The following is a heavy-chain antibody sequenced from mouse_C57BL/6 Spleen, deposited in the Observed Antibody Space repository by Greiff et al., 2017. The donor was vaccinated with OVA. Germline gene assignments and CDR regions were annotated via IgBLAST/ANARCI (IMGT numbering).Heavy chain of an antibody. V-gene: IGHV1-55*01. Sequence: VQLPQPGAELVQPGASVQMSCTASGYTFTSYWLTWVPQRPCPVLAWIGDIYPGSGSTNYNEKFKSKATLTVDTSSSTAYMQLSSLTSEDSAVYYCAREGVWGTGTTVTVSS. CDR3: AREGV. CDR1: GYTFTSYW. CDR2: IYPGSGST. J-gene: IGHJ1*03.